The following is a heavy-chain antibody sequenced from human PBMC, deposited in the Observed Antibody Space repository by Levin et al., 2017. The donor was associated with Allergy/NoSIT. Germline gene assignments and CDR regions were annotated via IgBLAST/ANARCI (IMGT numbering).Heavy chain of an antibody. D-gene: IGHD2-15*01. V-gene: IGHV4-59*01. CDR2: AYYTGRS. CDR3: AGRATTVAGFYF. Sequence: LSQTLSLPCPVSGGSILGSYWNWIRQTPGKGLEWLGYAYYTGRSSYNPSLKSRATISLDTSKGQFSLKLTSVSAADTAVYFCAGRATTVAGFYFWGPGTLVTVSS. CDR1: GGSILGSY. J-gene: IGHJ4*02.